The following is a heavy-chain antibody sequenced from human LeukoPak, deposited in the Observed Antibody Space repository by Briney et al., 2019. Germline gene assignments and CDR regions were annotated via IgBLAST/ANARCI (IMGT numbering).Heavy chain of an antibody. Sequence: GGSLRLSCAASGFTFSSYVMSRIRQAPGKGLEWVSALSDSGGSTYYADSVKGRFTISRDNSKNTLYLQMNSLRAEDTAVYYCARAADHHGGFDYWGPGTLVTVSS. CDR1: GFTFSSYV. CDR3: ARAADHHGGFDY. CDR2: LSDSGGST. D-gene: IGHD3-16*01. J-gene: IGHJ4*02. V-gene: IGHV3-23*01.